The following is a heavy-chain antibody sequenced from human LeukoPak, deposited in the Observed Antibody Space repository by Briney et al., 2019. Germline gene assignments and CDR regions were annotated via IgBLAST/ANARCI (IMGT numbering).Heavy chain of an antibody. CDR2: ISAYNGNT. CDR3: ARDESITMVRGVTFDY. CDR1: GYTFTSYN. J-gene: IGHJ4*02. Sequence: ASVKVSCKASGYTFTSYNINWVRQAPGQGLEWMGWISAYNGNTNYAQKLQGRVTMTTDTSTSTAYMELRSLRSDDTAVYYCARDESITMVRGVTFDYWGQGTLVTVSS. D-gene: IGHD3-10*01. V-gene: IGHV1-18*01.